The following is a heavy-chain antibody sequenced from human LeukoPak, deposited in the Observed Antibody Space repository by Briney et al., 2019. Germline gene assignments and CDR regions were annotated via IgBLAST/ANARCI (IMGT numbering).Heavy chain of an antibody. D-gene: IGHD2-8*02. V-gene: IGHV4-30-4*01. CDR3: ARTGGTIDY. CDR1: VDSISSGDYY. Sequence: PSETLSLTCTLSVDSISSGDYYWRWIRQPPGKGLEWIGYIYYSGSTYYNPSLKSRVTISVDTSKNQFSLKLNSVTAADTAVYYCARTGGTIDYWGQGTLVTVSS. J-gene: IGHJ4*02. CDR2: IYYSGST.